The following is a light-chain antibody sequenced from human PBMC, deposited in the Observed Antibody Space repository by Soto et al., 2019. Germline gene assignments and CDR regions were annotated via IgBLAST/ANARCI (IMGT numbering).Light chain of an antibody. Sequence: AIQMTQSPSSLSASVGDRVTITCRASQGIGNDLGWYQQRPGKAPKLLIYAASTLQSGVPSRFSGSGSGTDFTLTISSLHPEYFATYYCLQDYNYPYTFGQGTKLEIK. J-gene: IGKJ2*01. V-gene: IGKV1-6*01. CDR1: QGIGND. CDR3: LQDYNYPYT. CDR2: AAS.